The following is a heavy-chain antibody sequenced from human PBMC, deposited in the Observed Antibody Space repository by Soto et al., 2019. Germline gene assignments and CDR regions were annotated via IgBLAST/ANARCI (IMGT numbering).Heavy chain of an antibody. V-gene: IGHV1-69*02. CDR2: IIPILGIA. Sequence: QVQLVQSGAEVKKPGSSVKVSCKASGGTFSSYTISWVRQAPGQGLEWMGRIIPILGIANYAQKFQGRVTITADKSTSTAYMELSSLRSEDTAVYYCARGTSYDSSGYQSHYAFDIWGQGTMVTVSS. CDR3: ARGTSYDSSGYQSHYAFDI. J-gene: IGHJ3*02. D-gene: IGHD3-22*01. CDR1: GGTFSSYT.